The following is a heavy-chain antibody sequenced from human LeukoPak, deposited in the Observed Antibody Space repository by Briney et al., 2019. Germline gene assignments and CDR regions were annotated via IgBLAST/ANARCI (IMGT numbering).Heavy chain of an antibody. V-gene: IGHV1-69*04. Sequence: GASVKVSCKASGGTFSSYAISWVRQAPGQGLEWMGRIIPILGIANYAQKFQGRVTITADKSTSTAYMELSSLRSEDTAVYYCARDLRRGGYTTNWFDPWGQGTLVTVSS. CDR3: ARDLRRGGYTTNWFDP. CDR2: IIPILGIA. J-gene: IGHJ5*02. CDR1: GGTFSSYA. D-gene: IGHD5-12*01.